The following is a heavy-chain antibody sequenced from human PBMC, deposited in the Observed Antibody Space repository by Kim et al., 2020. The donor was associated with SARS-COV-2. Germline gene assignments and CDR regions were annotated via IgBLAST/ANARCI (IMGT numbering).Heavy chain of an antibody. D-gene: IGHD3-22*01. V-gene: IGHV3-30-3*01. Sequence: GGSLRLSCAASGFTFSSYAMHWVRQAPGKGLEWVAVISYDGSNKYYADSVKGRFTISRDNSKNTLYLQMNSLRAEDTAVYYCARARPGYDSSDKGAAFDIWGQGTMVTVSS. J-gene: IGHJ3*02. CDR2: ISYDGSNK. CDR1: GFTFSSYA. CDR3: ARARPGYDSSDKGAAFDI.